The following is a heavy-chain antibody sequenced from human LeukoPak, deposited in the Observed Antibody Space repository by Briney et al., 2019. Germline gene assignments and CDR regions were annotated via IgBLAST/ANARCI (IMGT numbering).Heavy chain of an antibody. CDR3: ARDVDYYDSSGSLLDY. D-gene: IGHD3-22*01. Sequence: SETLSLTCTVSGGSISSYYWSWIRQPAGKGLEWIGRIYTSGSTNYNPSLKSRVTISVDTSKNQFSLKLSSVTAADTAVYYCARDVDYYDSSGSLLDYWGQGTLVTVSS. CDR1: GGSISSYY. CDR2: IYTSGST. V-gene: IGHV4-4*07. J-gene: IGHJ4*02.